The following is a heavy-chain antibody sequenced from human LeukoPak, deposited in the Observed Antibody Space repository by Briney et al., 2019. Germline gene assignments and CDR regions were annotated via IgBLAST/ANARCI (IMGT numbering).Heavy chain of an antibody. J-gene: IGHJ3*02. V-gene: IGHV3-48*01. D-gene: IGHD4-17*01. CDR2: ISSSSSSTI. CDR3: ARDQLRGLDAFDI. CDR1: GFTFSSYS. Sequence: GGSLKLSCAASGFTFSSYSMNWVRQAPGKGLEWVSYISSSSSSTIYYADSVKGRFTISRDNAKNSLYLQMNSLRAEDTAVYYCARDQLRGLDAFDIWGQGTMVTVSS.